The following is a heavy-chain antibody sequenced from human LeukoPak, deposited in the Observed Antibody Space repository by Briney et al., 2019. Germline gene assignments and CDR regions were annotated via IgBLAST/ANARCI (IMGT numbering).Heavy chain of an antibody. J-gene: IGHJ4*02. CDR2: ISSSSSYT. Sequence: SGGSLRLSCAASGFTFSDYYMSWIRQAPGKGLEWVSYISSSSSYTNYADSVKGRFTISRDNAKNSLYLQMNSLRAEDTAVYYCARSRYSSGWYPGYWGQGTLVTVSS. CDR3: ARSRYSSGWYPGY. V-gene: IGHV3-11*06. D-gene: IGHD6-19*01. CDR1: GFTFSDYY.